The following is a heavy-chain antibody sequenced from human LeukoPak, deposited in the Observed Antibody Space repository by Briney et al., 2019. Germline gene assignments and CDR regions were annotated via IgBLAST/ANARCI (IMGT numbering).Heavy chain of an antibody. CDR2: IYHSGST. V-gene: IGHV4-38-2*02. CDR1: GYSISSGYY. J-gene: IGHJ4*02. D-gene: IGHD2-15*01. CDR3: ARVVGYCSGGSCYPEYYFDY. Sequence: SETLSLTCTVSGYSISSGYYWGWIRQPPGKGLEWIGSIYHSGSTYYNPSLKSRVTISVDTSKNRFSLKLSSVTAADTAVYYCARVVGYCSGGSCYPEYYFDYWGQGTLVTVSS.